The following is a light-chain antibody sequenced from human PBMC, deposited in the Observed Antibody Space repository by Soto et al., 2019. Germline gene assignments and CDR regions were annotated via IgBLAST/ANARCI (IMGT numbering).Light chain of an antibody. J-gene: IGLJ1*01. Sequence: QSVLTQPASVSGSPGQSITVSCTGTSSDVGGYNYVSWYQQHPGKAPRLMIYDVTNRPSGVSDRVSGSKSGNTASLTISGLQAEDEADYYCSSYRRGSTYVFGTGTKVTVL. CDR3: SSYRRGSTYV. CDR2: DVT. V-gene: IGLV2-14*03. CDR1: SSDVGGYNY.